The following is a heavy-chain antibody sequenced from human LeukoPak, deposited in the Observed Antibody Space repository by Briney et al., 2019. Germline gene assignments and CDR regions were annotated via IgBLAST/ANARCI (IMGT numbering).Heavy chain of an antibody. J-gene: IGHJ6*03. CDR2: IKQDGSEK. CDR3: ARDDFWSGYPAYYYYYMDV. CDR1: GFTFSSYW. Sequence: GGSLRLSCAASGFTFSSYWMSWVRQAPGKGLEWMANIKQDGSEKYYVDSVKGRFTISRDNAKNSLYLQMNSLRAEDTAVYYCARDDFWSGYPAYYYYYMDVWGKGTTVTVSS. V-gene: IGHV3-7*01. D-gene: IGHD3-3*01.